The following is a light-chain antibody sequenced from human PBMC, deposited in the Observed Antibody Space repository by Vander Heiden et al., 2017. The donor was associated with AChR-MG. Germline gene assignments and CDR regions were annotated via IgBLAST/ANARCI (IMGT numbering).Light chain of an antibody. CDR3: QQYGSSRLT. V-gene: IGKV3-20*01. CDR1: QSVSSSY. CDR2: GAS. J-gene: IGKJ4*01. Sequence: EIVLTQSPGTLYLSQGERATLSCRASQSVSSSYLAWYQQKPGQAPRLLIYGASSRATGIPDRFSGSGSGTDFTLTISRLEPEDFAVYYCQQYGSSRLTFGGGTKVEIK.